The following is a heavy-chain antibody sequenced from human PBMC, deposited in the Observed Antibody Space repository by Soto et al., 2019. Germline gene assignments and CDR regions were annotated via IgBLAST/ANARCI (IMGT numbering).Heavy chain of an antibody. CDR3: AKANLPKLRYFDWSIDELDDY. Sequence: GGSLRLSCAASGFTFSSYAMSWVRQAPGKGLEWVSAISGSGGSTYYADSVKGRFTISRDNSKNTLYLQMNSLRAEDTAVYYCAKANLPKLRYFDWSIDELDDYWGQGTLVTVSS. V-gene: IGHV3-23*01. CDR2: ISGSGGST. CDR1: GFTFSSYA. D-gene: IGHD3-9*01. J-gene: IGHJ4*02.